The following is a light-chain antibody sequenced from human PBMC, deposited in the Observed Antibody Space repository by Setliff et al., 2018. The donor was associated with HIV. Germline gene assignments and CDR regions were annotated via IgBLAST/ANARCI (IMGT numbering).Light chain of an antibody. Sequence: QSVLTQPPSASVTPGQRVTISCSGSWSTIGSNSVYWYQHHTGTAPKLLIYRNNQRPSWVPVRFSGSRSGTSASLAISGLRSEDDAEYYCAAWDYSLSGHVFGTGTKVTVL. CDR3: AAWDYSLSGHV. CDR1: WSTIGSNS. V-gene: IGLV1-47*01. J-gene: IGLJ1*01. CDR2: RNN.